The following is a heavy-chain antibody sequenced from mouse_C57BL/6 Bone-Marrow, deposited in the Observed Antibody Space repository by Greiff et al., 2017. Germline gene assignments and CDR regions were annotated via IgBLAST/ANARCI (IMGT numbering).Heavy chain of an antibody. D-gene: IGHD1-1*01. Sequence: VQLQQSGAELVMPGASVKLSCKASGYTFTSYWMHWVKQRPGQGLEWIGEIDPSDSDTNYNQKFKGKSTLTVDKSSSTAYMQLSSLTSEDSAVYYCARDYYYGSRWYFDVWGTGTTVTVSS. V-gene: IGHV1-69*01. CDR1: GYTFTSYW. J-gene: IGHJ1*03. CDR2: IDPSDSDT. CDR3: ARDYYYGSRWYFDV.